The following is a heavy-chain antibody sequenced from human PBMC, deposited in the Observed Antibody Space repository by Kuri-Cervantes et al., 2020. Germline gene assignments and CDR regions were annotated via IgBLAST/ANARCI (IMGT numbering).Heavy chain of an antibody. CDR3: ARAPPPLRNFDSYYFDY. V-gene: IGHV1-58*01. J-gene: IGHJ4*02. Sequence: SVKVSCKASGFTFTSSAVQWVRQARGQRLEWIGWIVVGSGNTNYAQKFQERVTITRDMSTSTAYMELSSLRSEDTAVYYCARAPPPLRNFDSYYFDYWGQGTLVTVSS. CDR1: GFTFTSSA. D-gene: IGHD3-9*01. CDR2: IVVGSGNT.